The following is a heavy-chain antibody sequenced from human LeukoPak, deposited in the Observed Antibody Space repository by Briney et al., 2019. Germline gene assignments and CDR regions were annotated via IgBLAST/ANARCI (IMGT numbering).Heavy chain of an antibody. CDR1: GFTFSSSW. V-gene: IGHV3-7*01. CDR2: INQDGSEK. J-gene: IGHJ6*02. Sequence: GGSLRLSCAASGFTFSSSWMTWVRQAPGKGLEWVANINQDGSEKYYVDPVRGRFTISRDNARNSLYLQMHSLRVEDTAVFYCTGHYGMNVWGQGTTVTVSS. CDR3: TGHYGMNV.